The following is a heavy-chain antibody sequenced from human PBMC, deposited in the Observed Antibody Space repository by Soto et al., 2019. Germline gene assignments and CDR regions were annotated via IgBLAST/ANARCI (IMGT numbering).Heavy chain of an antibody. D-gene: IGHD3-10*01. CDR3: AKGDYVLLWFGEFSG. J-gene: IGHJ4*02. Sequence: EVQLLESGGGLVQPGGSLRLSCAASGFTFSSYAMSWVRQAPGKGLEWVSAISGSGGSTYYADSVKGRFTISSDNSKNTLYLQLNSLRAEDTAVYYCAKGDYVLLWFGEFSGWGQGTLVTVSS. V-gene: IGHV3-23*01. CDR1: GFTFSSYA. CDR2: ISGSGGST.